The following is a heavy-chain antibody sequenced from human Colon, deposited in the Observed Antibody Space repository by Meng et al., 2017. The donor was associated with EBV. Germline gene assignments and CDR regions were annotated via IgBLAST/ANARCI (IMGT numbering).Heavy chain of an antibody. Sequence: QLQLQESGSGLVKPSXXLSLTCVVPGDSVTNGGYSWSWIRQPPGKGLEWIGYIYHSGSTKYNPSLKSRVTISVDTSKNQFSLKLSSVTAADTAVYYCARDTSTWGNKGLDHGVQGILVTVSS. CDR2: IYHSGST. D-gene: IGHD7-27*01. V-gene: IGHV4-30-2*01. CDR3: ARDTSTWGNKGLDH. CDR1: GDSVTNGGYS. J-gene: IGHJ4*02.